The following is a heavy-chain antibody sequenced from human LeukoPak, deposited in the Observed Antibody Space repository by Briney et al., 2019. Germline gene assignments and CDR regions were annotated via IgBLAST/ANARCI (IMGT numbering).Heavy chain of an antibody. CDR3: ASKCWDPTSCPNYYGMDV. Sequence: ASVKVFCKASRYTFTSYDINWVRQATGQGLEWMGWMNPNSGNTGYAQKFQGRVTMTRNTSISTAYMELSSLRSEDTAVYYCASKCWDPTSCPNYYGMDVWGQGTTVTVSS. J-gene: IGHJ6*02. CDR1: RYTFTSYD. V-gene: IGHV1-8*01. CDR2: MNPNSGNT. D-gene: IGHD2-2*01.